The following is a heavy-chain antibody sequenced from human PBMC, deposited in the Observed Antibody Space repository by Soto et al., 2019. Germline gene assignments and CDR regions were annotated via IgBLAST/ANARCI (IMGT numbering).Heavy chain of an antibody. CDR1: GGSVSDKTYY. J-gene: IGHJ4*02. V-gene: IGHV4-61*01. CDR3: ARTTAVPNSLRSRYFFDY. Sequence: SETLSLTCSVSGGSVSDKTYYWSWIRQSPGKRLEWIGYVYYSGTTNYNPSLKSRVTISVDLSKNQFSLRLSSVATADTALYYCARTTAVPNSLRSRYFFDYWGQGTLVTVSS. CDR2: VYYSGTT. D-gene: IGHD4-17*01.